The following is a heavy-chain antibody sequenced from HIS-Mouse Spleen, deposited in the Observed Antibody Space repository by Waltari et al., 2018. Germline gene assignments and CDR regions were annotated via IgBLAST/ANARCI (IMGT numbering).Heavy chain of an antibody. J-gene: IGHJ2*01. Sequence: QLQLQESGPGLVNPSETLSLTCPVPGGSIRSSSYYWGCIRQPPGKGLEWSGSIYYSGSNYYTPSLKSRVTISVDTSKNQFSLKLSSVTAADTAVYYCAREIPYSSSWYDWYFDLWGRGTLVTVSS. CDR1: GGSIRSSSYY. V-gene: IGHV4-39*07. CDR2: IYYSGSN. D-gene: IGHD6-13*01. CDR3: AREIPYSSSWYDWYFDL.